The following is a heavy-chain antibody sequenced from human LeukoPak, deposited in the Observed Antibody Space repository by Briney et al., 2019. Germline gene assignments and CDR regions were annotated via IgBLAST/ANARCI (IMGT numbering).Heavy chain of an antibody. Sequence: ASVKVSCKASGYTFTSYGISWVQQAPGQGLEWMGWISAYNGNTNYAQKLQGRVTMTTDTSTSTAYMELRSLRSDDTAVYYCARAGGYSYQLTEGGDAFDIWGQGTMVTVSS. CDR1: GYTFTSYG. J-gene: IGHJ3*02. CDR3: ARAGGYSYQLTEGGDAFDI. D-gene: IGHD5-18*01. CDR2: ISAYNGNT. V-gene: IGHV1-18*04.